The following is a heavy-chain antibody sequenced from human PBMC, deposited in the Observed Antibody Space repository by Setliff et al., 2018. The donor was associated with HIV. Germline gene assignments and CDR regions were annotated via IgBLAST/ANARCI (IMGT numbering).Heavy chain of an antibody. Sequence: SEALSLTCTVSAGAITNYYWNWIRQAAGKGLEWIGRVHFSGTTTIYHPSLKSRVTMSVDRSKKQFSLRLTSVTAADTALYYCARSGYYWDDAFDIWGQGAMVTVSS. CDR3: ARSGYYWDDAFDI. CDR2: VHFSGTT. J-gene: IGHJ3*02. CDR1: AGAITNYY. V-gene: IGHV4-4*07. D-gene: IGHD3-22*01.